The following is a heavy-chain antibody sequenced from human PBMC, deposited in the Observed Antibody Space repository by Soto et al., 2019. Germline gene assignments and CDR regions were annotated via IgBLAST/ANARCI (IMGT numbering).Heavy chain of an antibody. V-gene: IGHV4-59*08. CDR3: ARRYGYSFDY. CDR1: GGSISSYY. J-gene: IGHJ4*02. Sequence: SETLSLTCTVSGGSISSYYWSWIRQPPGKGLEWIGYIYYSGSTNYNPSLKSRVTISVDTSKNQLSLKLSSVTAADTAVYYCARRYGYSFDYWGQGILVTVSS. CDR2: IYYSGST. D-gene: IGHD5-18*01.